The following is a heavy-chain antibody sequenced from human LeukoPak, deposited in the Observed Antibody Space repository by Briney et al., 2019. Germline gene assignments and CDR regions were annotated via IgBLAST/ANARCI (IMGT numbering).Heavy chain of an antibody. CDR2: IYYSGST. CDR3: ARDSRSNFGYYYYGMDV. V-gene: IGHV4-61*01. Sequence: SETLSLTCTVSGGSVSSGSYYWSWIRQPPGKGLEWIGYIYYSGSTNYNPSLKSRVTISVDTSKNQFSLKLSSVTAADTAVYYCARDSRSNFGYYYYGMDVWGQGTTVTVSS. J-gene: IGHJ6*02. CDR1: GGSVSSGSYY. D-gene: IGHD1-1*01.